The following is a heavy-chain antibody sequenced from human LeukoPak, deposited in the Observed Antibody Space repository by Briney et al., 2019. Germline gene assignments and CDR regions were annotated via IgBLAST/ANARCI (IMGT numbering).Heavy chain of an antibody. J-gene: IGHJ4*02. CDR3: AKDTAFGSVSGSYHFDF. Sequence: SGGSLRLSCTASGFSFSSYGMHWVHQAPGKGLKWVALISYDGSNNYYADSVKGRFTISRDNSKSTLHLQMNSLRAEDTAVYYCAKDTAFGSVSGSYHFDFWGQGTLVTVSS. CDR1: GFSFSSYG. V-gene: IGHV3-30*18. CDR2: ISYDGSNN. D-gene: IGHD1-26*01.